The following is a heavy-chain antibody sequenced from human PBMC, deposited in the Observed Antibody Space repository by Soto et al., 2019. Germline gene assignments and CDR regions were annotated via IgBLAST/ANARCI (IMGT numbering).Heavy chain of an antibody. CDR2: INPNSGGT. CDR1: GYTLTGYY. CDR3: ARDSCSGGSFYPSSYYYYGMDV. V-gene: IGHV1-2*04. Sequence: ASVKVSCKASGYTLTGYYMHWVRQAPGQGLEWMGWINPNSGGTNYAQKFQGWVTMTRDTSISTAYMELSRLRSDDTAVYYCARDSCSGGSFYPSSYYYYGMDVWGQGTTVTVSS. D-gene: IGHD2-15*01. J-gene: IGHJ6*02.